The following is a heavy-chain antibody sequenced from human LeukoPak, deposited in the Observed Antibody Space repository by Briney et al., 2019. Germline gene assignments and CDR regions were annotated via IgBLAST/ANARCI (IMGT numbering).Heavy chain of an antibody. D-gene: IGHD6-13*01. J-gene: IGHJ5*02. CDR2: IYYSGST. CDR1: GGSISSYY. V-gene: IGHV4-59*01. CDR3: ARVRPRLHTYSSSWPAGGWFDP. Sequence: SETLSLTCTVSGGSISSYYWSWVRQPPGKGLEWIGYIYYSGSTNYNPSLKSRVTISVDTSKNQFSLKLSSVTAADTAVYYCARVRPRLHTYSSSWPAGGWFDPWGQGTLVTVSS.